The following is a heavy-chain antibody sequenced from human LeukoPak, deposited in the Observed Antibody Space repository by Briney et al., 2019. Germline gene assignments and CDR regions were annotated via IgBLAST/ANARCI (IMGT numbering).Heavy chain of an antibody. V-gene: IGHV3-23*01. CDR2: ISGSGGST. CDR3: AKDASRFLEWFAPLDY. CDR1: GFTFSSYA. Sequence: GGSLRLSCAASGFTFSSYATSWVRQAPGKGLEWVSAISGSGGSTYYADSVKGRFTISRDNSKNTLYLQMNSLRAEDTAVYYCAKDASRFLEWFAPLDYWGQGTLVTVSS. D-gene: IGHD3-3*01. J-gene: IGHJ4*02.